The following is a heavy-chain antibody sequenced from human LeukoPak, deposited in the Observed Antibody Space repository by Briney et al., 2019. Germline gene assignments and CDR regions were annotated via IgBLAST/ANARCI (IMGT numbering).Heavy chain of an antibody. CDR1: GFTFSSYS. D-gene: IGHD3-3*01. CDR2: ISSSSSYI. V-gene: IGHV3-21*01. CDR3: ARDGRFLEWLLGYFDY. J-gene: IGHJ4*02. Sequence: PGGSLRLSGAASGFTFSSYSMNWVRQAPGKGLEWVSSISSSSSYIYYADSVKGRFTISRDNAKNSLYLQMNSLRAEDTAVYYCARDGRFLEWLLGYFDYWGQGTLVTVSS.